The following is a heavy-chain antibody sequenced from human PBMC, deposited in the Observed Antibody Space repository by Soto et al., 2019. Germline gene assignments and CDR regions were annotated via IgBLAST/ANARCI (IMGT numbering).Heavy chain of an antibody. D-gene: IGHD3-10*01. CDR2: ISGYNGKT. V-gene: IGHV1-18*04. CDR1: GYTFTSYG. CDR3: ARGYFYY. Sequence: QVQLVQSGAEVKKPGASVKVSCKTSGYTFTSYGVSWVRQAPGQGLEWVGWISGYNGKTNYAQKLQGRVTMTTDTCPATAYMALRGLRSDDTAISSCARGYFYYWGQGTLVNVSS. J-gene: IGHJ4*02.